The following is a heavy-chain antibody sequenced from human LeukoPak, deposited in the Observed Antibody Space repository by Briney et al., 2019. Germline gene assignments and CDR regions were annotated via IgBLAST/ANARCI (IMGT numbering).Heavy chain of an antibody. V-gene: IGHV4-34*01. J-gene: IGHJ3*02. D-gene: IGHD1-26*01. CDR3: ARFTIVGATALVSAFDI. CDR1: GGSFSGYY. CDR2: INHSGST. Sequence: SETLSLTCAVYGGSFSGYYWSWIRQPPGKGLEWIGEINHSGSTNYNPSLKSRVTISVDTSKNQFSLKLSSVTAADTAVYYCARFTIVGATALVSAFDIWAKGQWSPSLQ.